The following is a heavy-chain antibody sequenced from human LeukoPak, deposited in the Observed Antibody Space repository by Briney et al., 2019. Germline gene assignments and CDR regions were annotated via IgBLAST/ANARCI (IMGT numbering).Heavy chain of an antibody. CDR3: ARRDGIAVAVDY. J-gene: IGHJ4*02. CDR2: IYYSGST. D-gene: IGHD6-19*01. CDR1: GGSFSGYY. Sequence: SETLSLTCAVYGGSFSGYYWSWIRQPPGKGLEWIGSIYYSGSTYYNPSLKSRVTISVDTSKNQFSLKLSSVTAADTAVYYCARRDGIAVAVDYWGQGTLVTVSS. V-gene: IGHV4-34*01.